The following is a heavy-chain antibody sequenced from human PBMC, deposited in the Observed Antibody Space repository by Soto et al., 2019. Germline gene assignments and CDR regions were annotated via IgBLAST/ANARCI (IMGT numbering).Heavy chain of an antibody. V-gene: IGHV3-23*01. CDR1: GFTFNNYA. CDR2: VTDSGSST. CDR3: AKGHSGRYYYYVDV. J-gene: IGHJ6*03. D-gene: IGHD5-12*01. Sequence: PGGSLRLSYAASGFTFNNYAMSWVRQAPGKGLEWVSAVTDSGSSTYYADSVKGRFTISRDNSKNTLYLQMNSLRAEDTAVYYCAKGHSGRYYYYVDVWGKGTTVTVSS.